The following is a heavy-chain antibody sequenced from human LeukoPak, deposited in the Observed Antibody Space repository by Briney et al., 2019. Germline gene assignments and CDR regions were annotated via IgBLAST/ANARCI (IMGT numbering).Heavy chain of an antibody. V-gene: IGHV4-39*07. D-gene: IGHD3-3*01. CDR3: ARGFRYFDY. CDR2: IYYSGST. Sequence: SETLSLTCTVSGGSISSSSYYWGWIRQPPGKGLEWIGNIYYSGSTYYNPSLESRVTISVDTSKNQFSLKLTSVTAADTAVYYCARGFRYFDYWGQRTLVTVSS. J-gene: IGHJ4*02. CDR1: GGSISSSSYY.